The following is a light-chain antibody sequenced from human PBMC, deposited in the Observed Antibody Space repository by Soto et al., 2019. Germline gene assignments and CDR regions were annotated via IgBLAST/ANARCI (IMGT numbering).Light chain of an antibody. CDR2: DAS. Sequence: DLQMTQSPSTLSASVGARLTITCQASQNINNYLNWYQQKPGRAPXXLIYDASNLEAGVPSRFRGSGSGTDFTFTISRMQPEDIATYYCQQYENLPTFGQGTRLEIK. J-gene: IGKJ5*01. CDR1: QNINNY. CDR3: QQYENLPT. V-gene: IGKV1-33*01.